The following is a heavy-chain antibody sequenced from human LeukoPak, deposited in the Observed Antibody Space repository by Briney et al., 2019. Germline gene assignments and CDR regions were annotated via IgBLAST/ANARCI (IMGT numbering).Heavy chain of an antibody. D-gene: IGHD3-10*02. CDR2: IYDGGFT. CDR3: AELGITMIGGV. J-gene: IGHJ6*04. V-gene: IGHV3-66*01. Sequence: GGSLRLSCAASGFTFSSYEMNWVRQAPGKGLEWVSVIYDGGFTDYTDSVKGRFTISRDNAKNSLYLQMNSLRAEDTAVYYCAELGITMIGGVWGKGTTVTISS. CDR1: GFTFSSYE.